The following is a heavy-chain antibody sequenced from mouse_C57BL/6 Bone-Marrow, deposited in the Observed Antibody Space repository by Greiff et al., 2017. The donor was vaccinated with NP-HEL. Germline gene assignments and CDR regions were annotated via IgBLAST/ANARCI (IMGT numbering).Heavy chain of an antibody. CDR2: ISSGGSYT. Sequence: DVHLVESGGDLVKPGGSLKLSCAASGFTFSSYGMSWVRQTPDKRLEWVATISSGGSYTYYPDSVKGRFTISRANAKNTLYLQMSSLKSEDTAMYYCARRVYYYGSSPFYFDVWGTGTTVTVSS. CDR1: GFTFSSYG. J-gene: IGHJ1*03. D-gene: IGHD1-1*01. CDR3: ARRVYYYGSSPFYFDV. V-gene: IGHV5-6*01.